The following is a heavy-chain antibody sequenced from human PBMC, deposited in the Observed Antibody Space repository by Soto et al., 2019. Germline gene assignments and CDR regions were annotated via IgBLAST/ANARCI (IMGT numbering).Heavy chain of an antibody. CDR2: IYYSGSS. CDR3: ARLFYFSGSPHFDY. Sequence: QVQLQESGPGLVKPSETLFLTCTVSGGSISSYYWSWIRQPPGKGLEWIGYIYYSGSSNYNPTLKSLVNISINTSKNQFSPKLSSVTAADTAVYYCARLFYFSGSPHFDYWGQGTLVTVSS. V-gene: IGHV4-59*08. J-gene: IGHJ4*01. CDR1: GGSISSYY. D-gene: IGHD3-10*01.